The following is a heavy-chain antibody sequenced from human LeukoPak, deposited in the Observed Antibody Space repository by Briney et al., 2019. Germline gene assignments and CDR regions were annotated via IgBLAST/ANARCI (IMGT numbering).Heavy chain of an antibody. Sequence: PGGSLRLSCLASGLTFNTYWMLWVRQVPGKGPVWVSRINPDGSVTWDADSVRGRFIISRDDAKNTLYLQMNSLRAEDTALYYCAREAPAYGERYFVSWGQGTLVTVSS. D-gene: IGHD2-21*01. CDR3: AREAPAYGERYFVS. CDR1: GLTFNTYW. CDR2: INPDGSVT. J-gene: IGHJ4*02. V-gene: IGHV3-74*01.